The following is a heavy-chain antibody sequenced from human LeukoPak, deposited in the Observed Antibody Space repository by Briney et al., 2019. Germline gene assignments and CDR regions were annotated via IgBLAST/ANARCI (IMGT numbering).Heavy chain of an antibody. Sequence: GGSLRLSCAASGFTFSHYAMHWVRQAPGKGLEWVAVISFDGTNKFYADSVKGRVAISRDNSNNTVFLQMNIVRAEDTAVYYCARSYSNHLFGMDVWGQGTTVTVSS. CDR2: ISFDGTNK. CDR3: ARSYSNHLFGMDV. D-gene: IGHD4-11*01. CDR1: GFTFSHYA. J-gene: IGHJ6*02. V-gene: IGHV3-30*03.